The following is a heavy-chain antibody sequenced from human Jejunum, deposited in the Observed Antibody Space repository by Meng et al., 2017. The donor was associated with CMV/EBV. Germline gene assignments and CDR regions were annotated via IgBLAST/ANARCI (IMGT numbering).Heavy chain of an antibody. CDR2: ISSANTYI. CDR1: RFTASSYT. Sequence: SRFTASSYTLTWIRQAPGKGLEWVASISSANTYIYYADSVRGRFTISRDKDKNSLFLQMSSLRVEDTAVYYCARSYDFWSGRPWFDPWGQGTLVTISS. CDR3: ARSYDFWSGRPWFDP. V-gene: IGHV3-21*06. J-gene: IGHJ5*02. D-gene: IGHD3-3*01.